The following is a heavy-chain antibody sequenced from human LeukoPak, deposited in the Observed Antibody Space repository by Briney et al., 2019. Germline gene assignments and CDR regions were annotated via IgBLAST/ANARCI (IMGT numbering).Heavy chain of an antibody. CDR3: ARDPFYGSGGFDY. Sequence: GGSLRLSCAASGFTFSSYSMNWVRQAPGKGLEWVSSISSSSSYIYYADSVKGRFTISRDNAKNSLYLQMNSLRAEDTAVYYCARDPFYGSGGFDYWGQGTLVTVSS. J-gene: IGHJ4*02. CDR1: GFTFSSYS. CDR2: ISSSSSYI. V-gene: IGHV3-21*01. D-gene: IGHD2/OR15-2a*01.